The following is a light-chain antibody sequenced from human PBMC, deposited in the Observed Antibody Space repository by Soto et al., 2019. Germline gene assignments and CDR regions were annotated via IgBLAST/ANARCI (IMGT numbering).Light chain of an antibody. J-gene: IGKJ3*01. CDR1: QSVSSTY. Sequence: EIVLTQSPGTLSLSPGERATLSCRTSQSVSSTYLAWYQQRPGQAPRLLIYGASSRATGIPDRFSGSGSATDFTLTISRLEPEDFAVYYCQLYGTSPPFTFGHGTKVDVK. CDR3: QLYGTSPPFT. V-gene: IGKV3-20*01. CDR2: GAS.